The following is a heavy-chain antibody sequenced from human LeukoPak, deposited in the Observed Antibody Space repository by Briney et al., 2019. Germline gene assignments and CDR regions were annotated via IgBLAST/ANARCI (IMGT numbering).Heavy chain of an antibody. Sequence: PGGSLRLSCAASGFAFSSYAMSWFRQAPGKGREWFSAISGSGGSTDYADSLKGRFTISRDNAKNTPYRQRDSLRAEDTGVYYVARSNQADDYWGQGTLVTVSS. CDR3: ARSNQADDY. V-gene: IGHV3-23*01. CDR2: ISGSGGST. D-gene: IGHD1-14*01. CDR1: GFAFSSYA. J-gene: IGHJ4*02.